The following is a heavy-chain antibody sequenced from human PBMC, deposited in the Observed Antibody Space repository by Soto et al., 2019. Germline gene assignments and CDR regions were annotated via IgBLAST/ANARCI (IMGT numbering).Heavy chain of an antibody. Sequence: SDTLGLTCAVYGGSLSGYYWRWIRHPPGKGLEWIGEIYHSGSTNYTPSLKSRATISLDTSKNQFSLKLSSVTAADTAVYYCASGVSSSGWYTPHGMDVWGQGTTVPVSS. D-gene: IGHD6-19*01. CDR2: IYHSGST. J-gene: IGHJ6*02. CDR3: ASGVSSSGWYTPHGMDV. CDR1: GGSLSGYY. V-gene: IGHV4-34*01.